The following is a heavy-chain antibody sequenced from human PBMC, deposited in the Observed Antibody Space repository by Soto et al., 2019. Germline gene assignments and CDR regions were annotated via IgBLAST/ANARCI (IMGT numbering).Heavy chain of an antibody. CDR2: IYYSGST. CDR3: ARGIAAAPACDY. CDR1: GGSISRSSYY. Sequence: SETLSLTCTVSGGSISRSSYYWGWIRQPPGKGLEWIGSIYYSGSTYYNPSLKSRVTISVDTSKNQFSLKLSSVTAADTAVYYCARGIAAAPACDYWGQGTLVTVSS. D-gene: IGHD6-13*01. J-gene: IGHJ4*02. V-gene: IGHV4-39*01.